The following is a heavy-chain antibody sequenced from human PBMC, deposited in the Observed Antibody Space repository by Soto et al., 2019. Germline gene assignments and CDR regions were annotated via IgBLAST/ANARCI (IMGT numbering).Heavy chain of an antibody. CDR2: IIPIYGTA. CDR1: GGTFSSYA. J-gene: IGHJ5*02. Sequence: QVQLVQSGAEVKQPGSSVKVSCKASGGTFSSYAISWERQAPGQGLEWMGGIIPIYGTANYAQKFQGRVTITAGKSTSTAYMELSSLRSEDTAVYYCAVDYDRDGNWFDPWGQGTLVTVSS. CDR3: AVDYDRDGNWFDP. D-gene: IGHD3-22*01. V-gene: IGHV1-69*06.